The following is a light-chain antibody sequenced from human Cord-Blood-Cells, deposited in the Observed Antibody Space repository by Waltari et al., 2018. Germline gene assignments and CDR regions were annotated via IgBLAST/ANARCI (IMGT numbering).Light chain of an antibody. CDR1: SSVVGGYNY. V-gene: IGLV2-11*01. J-gene: IGLJ1*01. Sequence: SALTQPRPVAGSPGRQVPFSCTGTSSVVGGYNYVSWYQQHPGKAPKLMFYDVSKRPSGVPDRFSGSKSGNTASLTISGLQAEDEADYYCCSYAGSYSYVFGTGTKVTVL. CDR3: CSYAGSYSYV. CDR2: DVS.